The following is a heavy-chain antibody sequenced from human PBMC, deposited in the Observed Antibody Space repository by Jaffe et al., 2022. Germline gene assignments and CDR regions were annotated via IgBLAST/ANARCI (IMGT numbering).Heavy chain of an antibody. CDR2: IKQDGSEK. V-gene: IGHV3-7*01. J-gene: IGHJ4*02. D-gene: IGHD3-10*01. CDR1: GFTFSSYW. Sequence: EVQLVESGGGLVQPGGSLRLSCAASGFTFSSYWMSWVRQAPGKGLEWVANIKQDGSEKYYVDSVKGRFTISRDNAKNSLYLQMNSLRAEDTAVYYCARLPRTKYYGSGGPYYFDYWGQGTLVTVSS. CDR3: ARLPRTKYYGSGGPYYFDY.